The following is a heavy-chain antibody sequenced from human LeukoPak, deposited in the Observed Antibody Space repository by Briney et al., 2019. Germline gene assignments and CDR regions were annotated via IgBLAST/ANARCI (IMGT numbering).Heavy chain of an antibody. CDR2: IRSSGSTI. CDR3: AELGITMIGGV. CDR1: ALTFSSYE. Sequence: PGGSLRLPCAASALTFSSYEMHWVRQAPAQGLEWVSYIRSSGSTIYYADSVKGRFTISRDNAKNSLYLQMNSLRAEDTAVYYCAELGITMIGGVWGKGTTVTISS. D-gene: IGHD3-10*02. V-gene: IGHV3-48*03. J-gene: IGHJ6*04.